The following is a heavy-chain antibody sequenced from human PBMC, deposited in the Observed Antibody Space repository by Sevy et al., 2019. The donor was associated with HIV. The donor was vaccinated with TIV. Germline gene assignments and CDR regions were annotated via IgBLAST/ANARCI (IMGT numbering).Heavy chain of an antibody. Sequence: GGSLRLSCAASGFRFSIYWMSWVRQAPGKGLEWVANINQDGSEKYYVDSVRGRFTISRDNAKNSLYLQMNSLRAEDMAVYYGAGLRGYSMKGYHYYGMDVWGQGTTVTVSS. J-gene: IGHJ6*02. CDR2: INQDGSEK. CDR3: AGLRGYSMKGYHYYGMDV. V-gene: IGHV3-7*01. D-gene: IGHD5-18*01. CDR1: GFRFSIYW.